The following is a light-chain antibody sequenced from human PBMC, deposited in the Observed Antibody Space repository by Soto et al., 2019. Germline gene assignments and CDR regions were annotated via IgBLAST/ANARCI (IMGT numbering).Light chain of an antibody. CDR3: AAWDDSLNGYV. CDR1: SSNIGRNT. Sequence: QSVLTQPPSASGTPGQRVTMSCSGSSSNIGRNTVAWYQQVPGTAPRLVISNNNQGPSGVPDRFSGSKSGTSASLAISGLQSADEADYFCAAWDDSLNGYVFGTGTKLTVL. V-gene: IGLV1-44*01. CDR2: NNN. J-gene: IGLJ1*01.